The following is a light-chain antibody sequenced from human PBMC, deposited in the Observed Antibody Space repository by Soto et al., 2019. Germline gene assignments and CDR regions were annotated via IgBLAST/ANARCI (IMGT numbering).Light chain of an antibody. J-gene: IGLJ2*01. CDR3: GTWDSSLGAVV. V-gene: IGLV1-51*01. CDR2: DNN. Sequence: QSVLTQPPSVSAAPGQKVTISCSGSSSNIGNEYVSWYQQFPGTAPKLLIYDNNERPSGIPDRFSASKSGTSATLGITGLQTGDEDDYYCGTWDSSLGAVVFGGGTKVTVL. CDR1: SSNIGNEY.